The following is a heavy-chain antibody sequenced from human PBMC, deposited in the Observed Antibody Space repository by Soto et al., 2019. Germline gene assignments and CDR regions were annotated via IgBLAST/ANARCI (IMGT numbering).Heavy chain of an antibody. CDR1: GFTFSSYA. V-gene: IGHV3-30-3*01. CDR3: ARDQSPLTFGGVIAYYYYGMDV. J-gene: IGHJ6*02. Sequence: QVQLVESGGGVVQPGRSLRLSCAASGFTFSSYAMHWVRQAPGKGLEWVAVISYDGSNKYYADSVKGRFTISRDNSKNTLYLQMNSLRAEDTAVYYCARDQSPLTFGGVIAYYYYGMDVWGQGTTVTVSS. CDR2: ISYDGSNK. D-gene: IGHD3-16*02.